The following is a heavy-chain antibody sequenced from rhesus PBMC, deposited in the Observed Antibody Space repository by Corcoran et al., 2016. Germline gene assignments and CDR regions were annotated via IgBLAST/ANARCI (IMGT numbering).Heavy chain of an antibody. CDR1: SCPFRDFW. D-gene: IGHD3-40*01. V-gene: IGHV4-80*01. CDR2: IRGGSGDT. J-gene: IGHJ4*01. CDR3: ARYSYDYVPPDH. Sequence: QVQLQESGPGLVKPSETLSLTCSVSSCPFRDFWWRWPRQSPGMGLEWIGEIRGGSGDTNYNPSLKSRVTISRDASRNQFSLKLTSVTAADTAVYYCARYSYDYVPPDHWGQGVLVTVSS.